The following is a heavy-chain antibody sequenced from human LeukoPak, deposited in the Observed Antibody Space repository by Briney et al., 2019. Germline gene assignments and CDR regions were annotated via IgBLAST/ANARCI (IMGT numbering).Heavy chain of an antibody. D-gene: IGHD5-18*01. Sequence: GGSLRLSCTASGFTFGDYAMSWFRKAPGKGLERVGFIRSKAYGGTTEYAASVKGRFTISRDDSKSIAYLQMNSLKTEDTAVYYCTRSRIPHDYWGQGTLVTVSS. V-gene: IGHV3-49*03. CDR2: IRSKAYGGTT. J-gene: IGHJ4*02. CDR1: GFTFGDYA. CDR3: TRSRIPHDY.